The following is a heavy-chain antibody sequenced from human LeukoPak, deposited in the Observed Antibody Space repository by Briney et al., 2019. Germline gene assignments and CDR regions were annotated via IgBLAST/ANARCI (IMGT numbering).Heavy chain of an antibody. CDR3: ARDLTGGASDD. V-gene: IGHV1-2*02. D-gene: IGHD3-10*01. J-gene: IGHJ4*02. CDR1: GYTFTDYY. Sequence: ASVKVSCKTSGYTFTDYYMHWVRQTPAEGLEWMAWINPKSGDTNYAQKFQGRVTVTRDTSITTFYMELSSLKSDDTAMYYCARDLTGGASDDWGQGTPVTVS. CDR2: INPKSGDT.